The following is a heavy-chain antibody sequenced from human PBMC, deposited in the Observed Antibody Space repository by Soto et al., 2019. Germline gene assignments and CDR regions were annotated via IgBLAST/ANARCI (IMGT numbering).Heavy chain of an antibody. CDR3: ARGAFIVVVPAAPNGMDV. D-gene: IGHD2-2*01. CDR1: GGSFSGYY. V-gene: IGHV4-34*01. CDR2: INHSGST. J-gene: IGHJ6*02. Sequence: QVQLQQWGAGLLKPSETLSLTCAVYGGSFSGYYWSWIRQPPGKGLEWIGEINHSGSTNYNPSLKSRVTISVDTSKNQFSLKLSSVTAADTVVYYCARGAFIVVVPAAPNGMDVWGQGTTVTVSS.